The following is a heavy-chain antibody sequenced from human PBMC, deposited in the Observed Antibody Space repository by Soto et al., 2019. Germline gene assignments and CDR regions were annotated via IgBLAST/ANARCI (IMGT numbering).Heavy chain of an antibody. CDR2: IGGNGVTT. D-gene: IGHD2-15*01. Sequence: GGSLRLSCAASGFTFSSYSMSWVRQAPGKGLAWVSVIGGNGVTTYYADSVKGRFTISRDNSKNTLYLQMNSLRAEDTAIYYCASHGGLTRAMVDYWGQGTLVTVSS. CDR1: GFTFSSYS. CDR3: ASHGGLTRAMVDY. J-gene: IGHJ4*02. V-gene: IGHV3-23*01.